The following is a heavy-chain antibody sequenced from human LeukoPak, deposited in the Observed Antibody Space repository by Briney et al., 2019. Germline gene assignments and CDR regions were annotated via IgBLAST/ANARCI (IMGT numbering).Heavy chain of an antibody. CDR1: GYTFTSYD. CDR2: MNPNSGNT. D-gene: IGHD2-15*01. Sequence: ASAKVSCKASGYTFTSYDINWVRQATGQGLEWMGWMNPNSGNTGYAQKFRGRVTITRNTSISTAYMELSSLRSEDTAVYYCARNSCSSGSCYDNRGYFDYWGQGTLVTVSS. V-gene: IGHV1-8*03. CDR3: ARNSCSSGSCYDNRGYFDY. J-gene: IGHJ4*02.